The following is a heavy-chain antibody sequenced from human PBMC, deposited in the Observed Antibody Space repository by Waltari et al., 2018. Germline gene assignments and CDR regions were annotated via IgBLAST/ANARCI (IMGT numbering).Heavy chain of an antibody. J-gene: IGHJ5*02. D-gene: IGHD4-4*01. CDR2: INGDGSST. V-gene: IGHV3-20*04. CDR1: GFPFDHYA. CDR3: ARVNSNYVNWFDP. Sequence: EEQLVESGGGVVRPGGSLRLSCAASGFPFDHYAMAWVRQAPGFLLEWGSGINGDGSSTGYADSVKGRFTISRDNAKNSLHLHVNSLTAEDTAFYYCARVNSNYVNWFDPWGQGTLVIVSS.